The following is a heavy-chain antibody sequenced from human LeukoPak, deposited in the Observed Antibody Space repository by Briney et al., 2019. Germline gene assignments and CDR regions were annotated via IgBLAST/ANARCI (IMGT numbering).Heavy chain of an antibody. CDR2: IDSGGGST. CDR3: ASADGSGYRYY. D-gene: IGHD3-22*01. V-gene: IGHV3-23*01. Sequence: GGSLRLSCVASEYTFSNYAMSWVRQAPGKGLEWVSSIDSGGGSTYYADSVKGRFTISRDNSKNTLYLQMNSLRAEDTAVYYCASADGSGYRYYWGQGTLVTVSS. J-gene: IGHJ4*02. CDR1: EYTFSNYA.